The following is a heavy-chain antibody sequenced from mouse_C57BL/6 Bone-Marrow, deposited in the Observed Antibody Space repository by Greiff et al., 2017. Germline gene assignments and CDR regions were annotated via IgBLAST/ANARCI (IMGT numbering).Heavy chain of an antibody. CDR1: GYTFTDYE. Sequence: QVQLQQSGAELVRPGASVTLSCKASGYTFTDYEMHWVKQTPVHGLEWIGAIDPETGGTAYNQKFKGKAILTADKYSSTAYMELSSLPYEDSAVYYCTRDEGNSGFYSYCFDYWGQGTTLTVSS. CDR3: TRDEGNSGFYSYCFDY. J-gene: IGHJ2*01. V-gene: IGHV1-15*01. CDR2: IDPETGGT. D-gene: IGHD2-1*01.